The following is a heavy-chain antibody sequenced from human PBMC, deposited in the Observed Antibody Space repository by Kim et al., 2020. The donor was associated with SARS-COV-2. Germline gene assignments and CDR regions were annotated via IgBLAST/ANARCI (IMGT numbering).Heavy chain of an antibody. V-gene: IGHV3-23*01. J-gene: IGHJ4*02. CDR3: AKDKTGWLQLHYFDY. Sequence: GGSLRLSCAASGFTFSSYAMSWVRQAPGKGLEWVSAISGSGGSTYYADSVKGRFTISRDNSKNTLYLQMNSLRAEDTAVYYCAKDKTGWLQLHYFDYWGQGTLVTVSS. D-gene: IGHD5-12*01. CDR2: ISGSGGST. CDR1: GFTFSSYA.